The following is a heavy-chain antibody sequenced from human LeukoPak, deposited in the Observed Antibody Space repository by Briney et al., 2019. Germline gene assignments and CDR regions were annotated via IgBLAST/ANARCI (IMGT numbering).Heavy chain of an antibody. D-gene: IGHD2-15*01. V-gene: IGHV3-48*03. J-gene: IGHJ6*02. CDR2: ISSIGSAT. CDR3: ARDVAPSYYGMEV. CDR1: GFTFSSYE. Sequence: GGSLRLSCAASGFTFSSYEMNWVRQAPGRGLEWVSYISSIGSATYYADSVKGRFTMSRDNAKNSLYLQMKSLRAEDTAVYYCARDVAPSYYGMEVWGQGTTVTVSS.